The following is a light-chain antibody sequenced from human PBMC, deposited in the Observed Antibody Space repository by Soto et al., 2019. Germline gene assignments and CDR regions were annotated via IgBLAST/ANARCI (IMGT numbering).Light chain of an antibody. CDR2: AAS. CDR3: QQSYSTLYT. J-gene: IGKJ2*01. CDR1: QTISSF. Sequence: DLQMTQSPSSLSASVGDRVTITCRASQTISSFLSWYQQNPGKAPKLLIYAASSLQSGVPSRFSGSGSGTDFTLTISSLQPADFATYYCQQSYSTLYTFGQGTTLEIK. V-gene: IGKV1-39*01.